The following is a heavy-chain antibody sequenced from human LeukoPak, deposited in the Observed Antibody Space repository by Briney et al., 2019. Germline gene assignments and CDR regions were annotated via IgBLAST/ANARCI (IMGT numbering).Heavy chain of an antibody. CDR1: GFTFSSYA. V-gene: IGHV3-30-3*01. CDR2: ISYDGSNK. CDR3: ARDLPRYSDAYGMDV. J-gene: IGHJ6*02. D-gene: IGHD5-18*01. Sequence: PGGSLRLSCAASGFTFSSYAMHWVRQAPGKGLEWVAVISYDGSNKYYADSVKGRFTISRDNSKNTLYLQMNSLRAEDTAVYYCARDLPRYSDAYGMDVWGQGTTVTVSS.